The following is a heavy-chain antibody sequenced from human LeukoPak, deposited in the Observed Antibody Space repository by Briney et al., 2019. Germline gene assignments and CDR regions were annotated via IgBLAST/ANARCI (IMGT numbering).Heavy chain of an antibody. J-gene: IGHJ4*02. D-gene: IGHD2-15*01. CDR1: GGSFTNYY. CDR3: ARGFSGVVARD. Sequence: SETLSLTCAVYGGSFTNYYWSWIRQPPGKGLEWIGEIKHDGSTNYNPSLKSRVIMSLDTSKNQFFLNLNSVTAADTAVYYCARGFSGVVARDWGQGTLVSVSS. CDR2: IKHDGST. V-gene: IGHV4-34*01.